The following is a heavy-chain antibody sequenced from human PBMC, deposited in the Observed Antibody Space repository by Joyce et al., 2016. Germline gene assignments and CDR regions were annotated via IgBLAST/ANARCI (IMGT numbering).Heavy chain of an antibody. CDR1: GFTLSNFK. V-gene: IGHV3-48*02. CDR2: MSSDADTI. CDR3: ARYFEF. Sequence: VQLVESGGGLVQPGGSLRLSCAASGFTLSNFKMNWVRQAPGKGLEWISYMSSDADTIYYADSVKGRFTISRDSARNSLYLQMNNLRDDDTAVYYCARYFEFWGQGTLVTVSS. J-gene: IGHJ4*02.